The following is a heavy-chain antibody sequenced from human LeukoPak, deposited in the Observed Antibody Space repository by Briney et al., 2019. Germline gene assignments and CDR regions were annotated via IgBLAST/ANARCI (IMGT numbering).Heavy chain of an antibody. CDR3: ARSARWLQFDY. CDR1: GGSFSSGGYY. J-gene: IGHJ4*02. CDR2: IYYSGST. V-gene: IGHV4-31*03. Sequence: SETLSLTCTVSGGSFSSGGYYWSWIRQHPGKGLEWIGYIYYSGSTYYNPSLKSRVTISVDTSKNQFSLKLSSVTAADTAVYYCARSARWLQFDYWGQGTLVTVSS. D-gene: IGHD5-24*01.